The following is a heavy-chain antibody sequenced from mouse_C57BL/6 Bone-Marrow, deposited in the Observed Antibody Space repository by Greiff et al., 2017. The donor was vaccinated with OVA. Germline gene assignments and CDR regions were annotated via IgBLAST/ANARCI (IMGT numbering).Heavy chain of an antibody. V-gene: IGHV1-55*01. CDR1: GYTFTSYW. CDR2: IYPGSGST. Sequence: QVQLQQSGAELVKPGASVKMSCKASGYTFTSYWITWVKQRPGQGLEWIGDIYPGSGSTNYNEKFKSKATLTVDTSSSTAYMQLSSLTSEDSAVYYCARQRFYYGSSYLAWFAYWGQGTLVTVSA. J-gene: IGHJ3*01. CDR3: ARQRFYYGSSYLAWFAY. D-gene: IGHD1-1*01.